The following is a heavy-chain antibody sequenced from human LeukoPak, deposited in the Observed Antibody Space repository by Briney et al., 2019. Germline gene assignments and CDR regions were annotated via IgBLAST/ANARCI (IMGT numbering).Heavy chain of an antibody. Sequence: GGSLRLSCAASGFTFSSYAMHWVRQAPGKGLEWVAVIWYDGSNKYYADSVKGRFTISRDNSKNTLYLQMNSLRAEDTAVYYCARNGYSSSWFRGFDYWGQGTLVTVSS. CDR1: GFTFSSYA. CDR3: ARNGYSSSWFRGFDY. J-gene: IGHJ4*02. CDR2: IWYDGSNK. D-gene: IGHD6-13*01. V-gene: IGHV3-33*08.